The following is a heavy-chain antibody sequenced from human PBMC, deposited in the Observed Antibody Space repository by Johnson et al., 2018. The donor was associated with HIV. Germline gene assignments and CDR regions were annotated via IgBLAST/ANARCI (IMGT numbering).Heavy chain of an antibody. CDR2: INSDGSST. J-gene: IGHJ3*02. Sequence: RLVESGGGLVQPGGSLRLSCAASGFTFSSYWMHWVRQAPGKGLVWVSRINSDGSSTSYADSVKGRFTISRDNAKNTLYLQMNRLRAEDTAVYYCARSGGLLWFEESSSDAFDIWGQGTMVTVSS. D-gene: IGHD3-10*01. CDR1: GFTFSSYW. V-gene: IGHV3-74*02. CDR3: ARSGGLLWFEESSSDAFDI.